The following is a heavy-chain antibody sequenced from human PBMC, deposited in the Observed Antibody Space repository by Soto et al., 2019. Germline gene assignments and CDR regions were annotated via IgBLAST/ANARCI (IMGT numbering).Heavy chain of an antibody. CDR1: GYTFTSYG. D-gene: IGHD3-3*01. Sequence: ASVKVSCKASGYTFTSYGISCVRQAPGQGLEWMGWISAYNGNTNYAQKLQGRVTMTTDTSTSTAYMELRSLRSDDTAVYYCARDGLRITIFGVVSYGMDVWGQGTTVTVSS. J-gene: IGHJ6*02. V-gene: IGHV1-18*04. CDR3: ARDGLRITIFGVVSYGMDV. CDR2: ISAYNGNT.